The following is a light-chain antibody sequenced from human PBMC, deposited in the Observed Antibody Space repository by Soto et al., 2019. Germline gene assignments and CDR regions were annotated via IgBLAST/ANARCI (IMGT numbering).Light chain of an antibody. CDR3: QQSDSTPCT. V-gene: IGKV1-39*01. CDR1: QTSSTY. CDR2: DAS. Sequence: DSQMTQSPSSLSASVGDRVTITCRASQTSSTYLNWYQQKPGKAPRLLIYDASSLLSVVPSRFSGSGSGTDFTLTIASLHPEHIPTDYCQQSDSTPCTFGQWTTVEI. J-gene: IGKJ2*02.